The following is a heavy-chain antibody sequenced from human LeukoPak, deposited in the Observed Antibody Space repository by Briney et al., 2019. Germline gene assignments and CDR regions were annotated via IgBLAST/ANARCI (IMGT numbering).Heavy chain of an antibody. Sequence: SETLSLTCSVSGGSISSGGYYWSWIRQHPGKGLEWIGYMYYSGSTYYNPSLKSRVTISIDTSRNQFSLKLSSVTAADTAVYYCARVLGGDGYNFDYWGQGTLVTVSS. J-gene: IGHJ4*02. D-gene: IGHD5-24*01. CDR2: MYYSGST. CDR3: ARVLGGDGYNFDY. V-gene: IGHV4-31*03. CDR1: GGSISSGGYY.